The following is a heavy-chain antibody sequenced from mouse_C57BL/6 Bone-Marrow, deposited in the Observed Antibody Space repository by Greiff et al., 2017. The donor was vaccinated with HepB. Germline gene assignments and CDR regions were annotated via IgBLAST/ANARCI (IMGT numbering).Heavy chain of an antibody. V-gene: IGHV1-82*01. CDR1: GYAFSSSW. CDR3: ATIYYYGSSFPYFDY. Sequence: QVQLKESGPELVKPGASVKISCKASGYAFSSSWMNWVKQRPGKGLEWIGRMYPGDGDTNYNGKFKGKATLTADKSSSTAYMQLSSLTSEDSAVYFCATIYYYGSSFPYFDYWGQGTTLTVSS. J-gene: IGHJ2*01. CDR2: MYPGDGDT. D-gene: IGHD1-1*01.